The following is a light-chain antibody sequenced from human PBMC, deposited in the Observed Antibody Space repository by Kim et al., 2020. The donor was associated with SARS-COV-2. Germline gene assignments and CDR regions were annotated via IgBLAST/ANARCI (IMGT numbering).Light chain of an antibody. CDR2: EVS. Sequence: QSALTQPPSASGSPGQSVTISCTGTSSDVGAYNYVSWYQQHPGKAPKLMIYEVSKRPSGVPDRFSGSKSGNTASLTVSGLQAEDEADYNCSSYAGTNNYVVFGGGTQLTVL. V-gene: IGLV2-8*01. CDR1: SSDVGAYNY. CDR3: SSYAGTNNYVV. J-gene: IGLJ2*01.